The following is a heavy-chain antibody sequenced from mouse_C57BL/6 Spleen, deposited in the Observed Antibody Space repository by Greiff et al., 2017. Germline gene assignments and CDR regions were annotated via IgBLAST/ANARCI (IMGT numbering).Heavy chain of an antibody. J-gene: IGHJ2*01. Sequence: EVQLQQSGPGLVKPSQSLSLTCSVTGYSITSGYYWNWIRQFPGNKLEWMGYISYDGSNNYNPSLKNRISITRDTSKNQFFLKLNSVTTEDTATYYCARAQLGRGHYFDYWGQGTTLTVSS. CDR1: GYSITSGYY. CDR2: ISYDGSN. CDR3: ARAQLGRGHYFDY. V-gene: IGHV3-6*01. D-gene: IGHD4-1*02.